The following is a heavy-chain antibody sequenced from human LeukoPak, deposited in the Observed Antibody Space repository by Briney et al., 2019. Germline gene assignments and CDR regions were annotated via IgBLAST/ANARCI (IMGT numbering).Heavy chain of an antibody. V-gene: IGHV3-21*01. J-gene: IGHJ3*01. CDR2: ISSSSSYI. CDR1: GCTFSCYD. Sequence: GGSLRLSCAASGCTFSCYDMNWVRQAPGKGLEWVSYISSSSSYIYYADSVKGRFTISRDNAKNSLYLQMNSLRAEVTAVYYCARVDAFDLWGQGTMVTVSS. CDR3: ARVDAFDL.